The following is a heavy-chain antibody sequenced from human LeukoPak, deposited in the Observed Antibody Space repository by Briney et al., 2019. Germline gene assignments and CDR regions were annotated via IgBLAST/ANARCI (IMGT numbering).Heavy chain of an antibody. V-gene: IGHV4-59*08. D-gene: IGHD7-27*01. Sequence: SETLSLTCTVSGGSISSYYWSWIRQPPGKGLEWIGYIYYSGSTNYNPSLKSRVTISVNTSKSQFSLKLSSVTAADTAVYYCARGYLTGSFDRXXQGTLVTVSS. J-gene: IGHJ4*02. CDR1: GGSISSYY. CDR2: IYYSGST. CDR3: ARGYLTGSFDR.